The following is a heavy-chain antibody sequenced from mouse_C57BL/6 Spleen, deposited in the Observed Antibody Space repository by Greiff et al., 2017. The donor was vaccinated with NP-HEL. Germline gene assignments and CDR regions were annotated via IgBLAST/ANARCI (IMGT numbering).Heavy chain of an antibody. V-gene: IGHV5-16*01. D-gene: IGHD1-1*01. CDR3: ARDGSSPGGYFDV. J-gene: IGHJ1*03. Sequence: EVKLMESEGGLVQPGSSMKLSCTASGFTFSDYYMAWVRQVPEKGLEWVANINYDGSSTYYLDSLKSRFIISRDNAKNILYLQMSSLKSEDTATYYCARDGSSPGGYFDVWGTGTTVTVSS. CDR2: INYDGSST. CDR1: GFTFSDYY.